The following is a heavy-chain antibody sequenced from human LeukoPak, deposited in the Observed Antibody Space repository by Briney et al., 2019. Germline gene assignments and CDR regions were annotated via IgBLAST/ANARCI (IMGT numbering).Heavy chain of an antibody. Sequence: SVKVSCKASGCTFNNYAISWVRQAPRQGLEWMGGIIPMFGSSKYAQKFQGRLTITADESTSTAFMDLSSLKSEDTAVYYCAALNLDYGGNTFYFYMDVWGKGTTVTISS. D-gene: IGHD4-23*01. CDR1: GCTFNNYA. J-gene: IGHJ6*03. CDR3: AALNLDYGGNTFYFYMDV. CDR2: IIPMFGSS. V-gene: IGHV1-69*13.